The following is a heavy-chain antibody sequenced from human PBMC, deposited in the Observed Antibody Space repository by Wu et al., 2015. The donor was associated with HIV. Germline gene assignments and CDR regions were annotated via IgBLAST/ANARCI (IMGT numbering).Heavy chain of an antibody. CDR3: ASGDGNNLSY. CDR1: GYTFTNHD. D-gene: IGHD5-24*01. J-gene: IGHJ4*02. Sequence: QLQLVQSGAEVKKPGASVKVSCKASGYTFTNHDIHWVRQAPGQGLEWIGWISAYNGNTNSAEKLQDRVTMTRDTFTSTAYMELRSLRSDDTAVYYCASGDGNNLSYWGQGTLVTVSS. V-gene: IGHV1-18*01. CDR2: ISAYNGNT.